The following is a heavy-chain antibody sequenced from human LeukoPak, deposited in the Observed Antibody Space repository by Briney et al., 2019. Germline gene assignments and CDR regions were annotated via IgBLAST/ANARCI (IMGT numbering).Heavy chain of an antibody. CDR3: ARVRPYYFDY. Sequence: SETLSLTCAVYGGSFSGYYWSWIRQPPGKGLEWIGEIYHSGSTNYNPSLKSRVTISVDKSKNQFSLKLSSVTAADTAVYYCARVRPYYFDYWGQGTLVTVSS. CDR2: IYHSGST. V-gene: IGHV4-34*01. CDR1: GGSFSGYY. J-gene: IGHJ4*02.